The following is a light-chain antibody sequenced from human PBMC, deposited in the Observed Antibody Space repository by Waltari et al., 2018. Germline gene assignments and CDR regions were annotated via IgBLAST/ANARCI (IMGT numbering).Light chain of an antibody. J-gene: IGKJ4*01. CDR3: QQYDVSPLT. CDR1: QTIRTTY. V-gene: IGKV3-20*01. CDR2: GAF. Sequence: EIVLTQSPGTLSLSPGEGATLSCRTSQTIRTTYLAWYQQKPGQAPTLLIYGAFTRATGIPDRFTGSGSGTDFSLTISSLEPEDFATYYCQQYDVSPLTFGAGTKVEIK.